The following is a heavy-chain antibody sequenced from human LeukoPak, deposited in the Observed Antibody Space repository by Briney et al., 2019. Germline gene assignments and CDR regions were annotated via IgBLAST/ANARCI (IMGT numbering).Heavy chain of an antibody. CDR2: IYHSGST. CDR1: GYSISSGYY. CDR3: ARVVPAAIYFDY. V-gene: IGHV4-38-2*02. D-gene: IGHD2-2*02. Sequence: PSETLSPTCTVSGYSISSGYYWGWIRQPPGKGLEWIGSIYHSGSTYYNPSLKSRVTISVDTSKNQFSLKLSSVTAADTAVYYCARVVPAAIYFDYWGQGTLVTVSS. J-gene: IGHJ4*02.